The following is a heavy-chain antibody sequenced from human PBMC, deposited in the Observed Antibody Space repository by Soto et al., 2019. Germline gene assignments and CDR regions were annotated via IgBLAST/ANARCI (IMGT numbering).Heavy chain of an antibody. CDR2: IYSGGYT. V-gene: IGHV3-66*01. J-gene: IGHJ3*02. CDR1: GFTFSSYA. Sequence: GGSLRLSCAASGFTFSSYAMSWVRQAPGKGLEWVSVIYSGGYTYYADSVKGRFTISRDNSKNTLYLQMNSLRAEDTAMYYCARVIINWNDGRPDAFDIWGQGTMVTVSS. D-gene: IGHD1-1*01. CDR3: ARVIINWNDGRPDAFDI.